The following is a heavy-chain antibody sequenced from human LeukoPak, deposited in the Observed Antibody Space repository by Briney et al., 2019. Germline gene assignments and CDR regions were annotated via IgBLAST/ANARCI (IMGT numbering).Heavy chain of an antibody. CDR1: GYTFTNYA. J-gene: IGHJ6*03. Sequence: ASVKVSCKASGYTFTNYAMNWVRQAPGQGLEWMGWISAYNGNTNYAQKLQGRVTMTTDTSTSTAYMELRSLRSDDTAVYYCARAAGGNFLNYYYYYMDVWGKGTTVTISS. CDR3: ARAAGGNFLNYYYYYMDV. D-gene: IGHD4-23*01. CDR2: ISAYNGNT. V-gene: IGHV1-18*01.